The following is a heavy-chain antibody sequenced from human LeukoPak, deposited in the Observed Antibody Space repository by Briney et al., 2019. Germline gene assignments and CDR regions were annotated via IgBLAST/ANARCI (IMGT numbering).Heavy chain of an antibody. Sequence: SETLSLTCSVSGGSISRHYWSWIRQPPGKELEWSGYISYTGSTRYNPSFQSRVAISLDTSKTHFSLKLTSVTAADTSVYYCARLLNNDNAGDPDTFDMWGPGTMVTASS. J-gene: IGHJ3*02. D-gene: IGHD4-17*01. V-gene: IGHV4-59*08. CDR3: ARLLNNDNAGDPDTFDM. CDR1: GGSISRHY. CDR2: ISYTGST.